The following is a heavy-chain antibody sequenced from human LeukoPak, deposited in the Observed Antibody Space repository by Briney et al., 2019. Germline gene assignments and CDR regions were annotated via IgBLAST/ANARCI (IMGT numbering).Heavy chain of an antibody. CDR1: GYSISRGYY. D-gene: IGHD3-3*02. CDR2: IYHSGST. Sequence: PSETLSLTCTVSGYSISRGYYGGWIRQPPGKGLEWIGGIYHSGSTYYNPSLKSRVTISVDTSKNQFSLKLSSVTAADTAVYYCARDTGSIFPSFSLDYWGQGTLVTVSS. V-gene: IGHV4-38-2*02. J-gene: IGHJ4*02. CDR3: ARDTGSIFPSFSLDY.